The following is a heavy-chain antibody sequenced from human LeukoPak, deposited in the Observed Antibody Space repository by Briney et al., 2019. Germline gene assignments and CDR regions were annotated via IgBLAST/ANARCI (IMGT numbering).Heavy chain of an antibody. CDR1: GFTFSSYS. CDR2: ISSSSTI. V-gene: IGHV3-48*01. J-gene: IGHJ4*02. CDR3: ARHNSGGSSAL. D-gene: IGHD1-26*01. Sequence: GGSLRLSCAASGFTFSSYSMNWVRRAPGKGLEWVSYISSSSTIYYADSVKGRFTISRDNAKNSLYLQMNSLRAEDTAVYYCARHNSGGSSALWGQGTLVTVSS.